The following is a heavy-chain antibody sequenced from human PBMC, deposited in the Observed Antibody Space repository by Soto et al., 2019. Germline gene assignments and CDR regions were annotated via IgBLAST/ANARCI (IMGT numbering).Heavy chain of an antibody. Sequence: SETLSLTCTVSGGSISSYYWSWIRQPPGKGLEWIGYIYYSGSTNYNPSLKSRVTISVDTSKNQFSLKLSSVTAADTAVYYCARVPYSSSWYYFDYWGQGTLVTAPQ. CDR2: IYYSGST. CDR1: GGSISSYY. J-gene: IGHJ4*02. CDR3: ARVPYSSSWYYFDY. V-gene: IGHV4-59*01. D-gene: IGHD6-13*01.